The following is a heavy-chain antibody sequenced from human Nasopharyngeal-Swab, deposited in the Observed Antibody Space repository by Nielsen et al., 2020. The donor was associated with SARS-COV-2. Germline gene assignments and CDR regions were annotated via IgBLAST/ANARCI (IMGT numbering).Heavy chain of an antibody. CDR2: ITTSSTYI. CDR3: ARDGAAAGLFDY. D-gene: IGHD6-13*01. Sequence: GGSLRLSCAASGFYFSTYSFNWVRQAPGKGLEWVSSITTSSTYIYYADSVKGRFTMSRDNAKHSLYLQMNSLRAEDTAVYYCARDGAAAGLFDYWGQGTLVTVSS. CDR1: GFYFSTYS. J-gene: IGHJ4*02. V-gene: IGHV3-21*01.